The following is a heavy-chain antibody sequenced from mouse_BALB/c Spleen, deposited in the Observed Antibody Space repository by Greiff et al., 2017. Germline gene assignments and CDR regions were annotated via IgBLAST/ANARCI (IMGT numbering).Heavy chain of an antibody. D-gene: IGHD2-10*02. CDR2: FYPGSGSI. CDR1: GYTITEYI. V-gene: IGHV1-62-2*01. J-gene: IGHJ3*01. CDR3: ARHLYGNPFAY. Sequence: VMLVESVAGLVKPGASVKLSCKASGYTITEYIIHWVKQRSGQGLEWIGWFYPGSGSIKYNEKFKDKATLTADKSSSTVYMELSRLTSEDSAVYFCARHLYGNPFAYWGQGTLVTVSA.